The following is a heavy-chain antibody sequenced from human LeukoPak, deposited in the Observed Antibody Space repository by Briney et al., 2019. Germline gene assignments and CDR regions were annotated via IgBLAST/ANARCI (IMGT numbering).Heavy chain of an antibody. V-gene: IGHV3-9*01. CDR2: ISWNSGSI. J-gene: IGHJ4*02. CDR1: GFTFDDYA. CDR3: AKDWTRKWFGEWSAVDY. Sequence: GGSLRLSCAASGFTFDDYAMHWVRQAPGKGLEWVSGISWNSGSIGYADSVKGRFTISRDNAKNSLYLQMNSLRAEDTALYYCAKDWTRKWFGEWSAVDYWGQGTLVTVSS. D-gene: IGHD3-10*01.